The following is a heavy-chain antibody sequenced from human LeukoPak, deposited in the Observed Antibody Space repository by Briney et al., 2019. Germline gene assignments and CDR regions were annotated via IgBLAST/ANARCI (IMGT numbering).Heavy chain of an antibody. V-gene: IGHV3-23*01. CDR3: AGRVTGYSSGYVY. D-gene: IGHD5-18*01. Sequence: GGSLRLSCVASGITFSNYAVSWVRQAPEKGLDWVSVISGSAHKIRYADSVKGRFTISRDSSEDIVYLQMNNLRAEDTAVYYCAGRVTGYSSGYVYWGQGTPVIVSS. CDR1: GITFSNYA. J-gene: IGHJ4*02. CDR2: ISGSAHKI.